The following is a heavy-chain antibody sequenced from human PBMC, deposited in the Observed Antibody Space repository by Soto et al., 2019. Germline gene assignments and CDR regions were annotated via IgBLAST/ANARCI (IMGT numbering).Heavy chain of an antibody. J-gene: IGHJ5*02. V-gene: IGHV4-34*01. CDR2: INHSGST. D-gene: IGHD1-1*01. Sequence: SETLSLTCAVYGGSFSGYYWSWIRQPPGKGLEWIGEINHSGSTNYNPSLKSRVTISVDTSKNQFSLKLSSVTAADTAVYYCARGLGNWNDVRRFDPWGQGTLVT. CDR1: GGSFSGYY. CDR3: ARGLGNWNDVRRFDP.